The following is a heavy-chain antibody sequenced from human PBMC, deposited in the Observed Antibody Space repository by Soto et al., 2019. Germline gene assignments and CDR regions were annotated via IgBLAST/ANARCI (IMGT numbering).Heavy chain of an antibody. CDR2: IYYSGST. CDR3: AANLGELSSYQMGIDY. J-gene: IGHJ4*02. CDR1: GGSISSGGYY. V-gene: IGHV4-31*03. D-gene: IGHD3-16*02. Sequence: QVQLQESGPGLVKPSQTLSLTCTVSGGSISSGGYYWSWIRPHPGKGLEWIGYIYYSGSTYYNQSLKSRVTISVDTSKNQFSLKLSSVTAADTAVYYCAANLGELSSYQMGIDYWGQGTLVTVSS.